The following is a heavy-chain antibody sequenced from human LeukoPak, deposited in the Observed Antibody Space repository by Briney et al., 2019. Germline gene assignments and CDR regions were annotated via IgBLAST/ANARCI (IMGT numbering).Heavy chain of an antibody. D-gene: IGHD3-16*01. CDR1: GGSISSGDYY. CDR3: ARAWGFSRMDV. CDR2: IYYSGST. Sequence: SETLSLTCTVAGGSISSGDYYWSWIRQPPGKGLEWIGYIYYSGSTYYNPSLKSRVTISVDTSKNQFSLKLSSVTAVDTAVYYCARAWGFSRMDVWGQGTLVTVSS. J-gene: IGHJ4*02. V-gene: IGHV4-30-4*08.